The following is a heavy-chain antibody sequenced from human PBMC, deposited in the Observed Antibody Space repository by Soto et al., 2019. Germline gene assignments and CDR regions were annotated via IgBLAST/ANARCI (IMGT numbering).Heavy chain of an antibody. V-gene: IGHV1-46*01. CDR3: ARDWAAAGPFDY. CDR2: INPTTGAA. Sequence: GASVKVSCKASGYTFTSYYLHWVRQSPGQGLEWMGIINPTTGAATYAQKFQGRVTMTRDTSTSTVYMDLSNLRSDGTAVYYCARDWAAAGPFDYWGQGTLVTVSS. J-gene: IGHJ4*02. CDR1: GYTFTSYY. D-gene: IGHD6-13*01.